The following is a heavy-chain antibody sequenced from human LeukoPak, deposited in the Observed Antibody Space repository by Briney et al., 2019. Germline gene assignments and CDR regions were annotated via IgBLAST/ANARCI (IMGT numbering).Heavy chain of an antibody. Sequence: PGGSLRLSCAASGFTFSSYSMNWVRQAPGKGLEWVSYISSSSTIYYADSVKGRFTISRDNAKNSLYLQMNSLRDEDTAVYYCARDTPHYDFWSGYPNDAFDIWGQGTMVTVSS. CDR3: ARDTPHYDFWSGYPNDAFDI. CDR2: ISSSSTI. J-gene: IGHJ3*02. V-gene: IGHV3-48*02. D-gene: IGHD3-3*01. CDR1: GFTFSSYS.